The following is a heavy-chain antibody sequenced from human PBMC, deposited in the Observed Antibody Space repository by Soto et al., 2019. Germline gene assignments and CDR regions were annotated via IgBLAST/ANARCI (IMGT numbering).Heavy chain of an antibody. V-gene: IGHV1-2*02. CDR1: GYTFTGYY. CDR2: INPNSGGT. Sequence: DSVKVSFKASGYTFTGYYMHWVRQAPRQGLEWMGWINPNSGGTNYAQKFQGRVTITRDTSISTAYMELSRLRSDDTAVYDCARPDLDTAIVTTADYWGQGTLDTDSS. J-gene: IGHJ4*02. D-gene: IGHD5-18*01. CDR3: ARPDLDTAIVTTADY.